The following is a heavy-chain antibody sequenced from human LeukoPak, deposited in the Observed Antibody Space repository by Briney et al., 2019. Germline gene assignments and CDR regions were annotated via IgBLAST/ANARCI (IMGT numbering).Heavy chain of an antibody. Sequence: SETLSLTCTVSGGSLSSYHWSWIRQPAGKGLEWIGRIYTSGSTNYNPSLKSRVTMSVDTSKNQFSLKLSSVTAADTAVYYCARDRSSGRGRGGWLDPWGQGTLVTVSS. CDR2: IYTSGST. D-gene: IGHD3-22*01. CDR1: GGSLSSYH. J-gene: IGHJ5*02. V-gene: IGHV4-4*07. CDR3: ARDRSSGRGRGGWLDP.